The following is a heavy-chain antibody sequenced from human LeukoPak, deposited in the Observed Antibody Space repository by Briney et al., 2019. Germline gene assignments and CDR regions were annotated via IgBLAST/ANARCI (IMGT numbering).Heavy chain of an antibody. CDR2: ISGGSTYI. CDR1: GFTFEAYS. D-gene: IGHD3-16*01. CDR3: ARSTGDGGHYYFDS. Sequence: GGSLRLSCAASGFTFEAYSMNWVRQAPGKGLEWVSSISGGSTYIYYPDSVKGRFTISRDNSKNSLSLQLNRLRADDTAIYYCARSTGDGGHYYFDSWGQGILVIVSS. V-gene: IGHV3-21*01. J-gene: IGHJ4*02.